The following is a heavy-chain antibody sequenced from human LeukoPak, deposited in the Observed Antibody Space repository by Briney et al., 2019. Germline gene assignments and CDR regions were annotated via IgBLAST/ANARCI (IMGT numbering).Heavy chain of an antibody. V-gene: IGHV3-30*18. CDR2: ISYDGSNK. Sequence: GRSLRLSCAASGFTFSSYGMHRVRQAPGKGLEWVAVISYDGSNKYYADSVKGRFTISRDNSKDTLYLQMNSLRAEDTAVYYCAKEGVVVAAGFCFDYWGQGTLVTVSS. CDR3: AKEGVVVAAGFCFDY. D-gene: IGHD2-15*01. CDR1: GFTFSSYG. J-gene: IGHJ4*02.